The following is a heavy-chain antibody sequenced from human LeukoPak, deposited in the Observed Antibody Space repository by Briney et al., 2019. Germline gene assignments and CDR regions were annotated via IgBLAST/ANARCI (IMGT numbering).Heavy chain of an antibody. V-gene: IGHV4-4*02. D-gene: IGHD6-13*01. Sequence: SETLSLTCAVSGGSISSSNWWSWVRPPPGKGLEWIGEIYHSGSTNYNPSLKSRVTISVDTSKNQFSLKLSSVTAADTAVYYCARRGAAGTRNNWFDPWGQGTLVTVSS. CDR1: GGSISSSNW. CDR3: ARRGAAGTRNNWFDP. J-gene: IGHJ5*02. CDR2: IYHSGST.